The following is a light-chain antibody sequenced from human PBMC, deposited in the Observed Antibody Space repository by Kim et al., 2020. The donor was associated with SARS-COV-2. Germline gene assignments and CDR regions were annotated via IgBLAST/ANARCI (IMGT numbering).Light chain of an antibody. CDR2: QDN. J-gene: IGLJ1*01. Sequence: SYELTQPPSVSVSPGQTASITCSGYKLGDKYVSWYQQKPGHSPVVVIYQDNQRPSGIPERFSGSNSGNTATLTIGGTQAMDEADYYCQAWDSSTHNYVFGAGTKVTVL. V-gene: IGLV3-1*01. CDR3: QAWDSSTHNYV. CDR1: KLGDKY.